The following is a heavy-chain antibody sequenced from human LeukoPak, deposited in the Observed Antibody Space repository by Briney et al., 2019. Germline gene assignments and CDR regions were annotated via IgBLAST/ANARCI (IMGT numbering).Heavy chain of an antibody. CDR3: AKTGSGYYYFDY. D-gene: IGHD5-12*01. J-gene: IGHJ4*02. CDR2: ISASGGST. CDR1: GFTFSSYA. V-gene: IGHV3-23*01. Sequence: GGSLRLSCAASGFTFSSYAMSWVRQAPGKGLEWVSVISASGGSTYYADSVKGRFTISRDNSKNTLYLQMNSLRAEDTAVYYCAKTGSGYYYFDYWGQGTLVTVSS.